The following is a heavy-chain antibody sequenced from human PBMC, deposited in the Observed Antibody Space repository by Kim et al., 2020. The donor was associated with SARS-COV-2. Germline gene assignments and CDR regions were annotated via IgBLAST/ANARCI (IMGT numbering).Heavy chain of an antibody. CDR1: GFTFTTYW. D-gene: IGHD2-15*01. CDR3: AREPVVEGAGGWEWYLDL. V-gene: IGHV3-7*01. Sequence: GGSLRLSCEASGFTFTTYWMNWFRQAPGKGLEWVANIKQDGSESHYVDSVKGRFTISRDNAKKSLYLQMNSLRGEDTAVYYCAREPVVEGAGGWEWYLDLWGRGTLVTVSS. CDR2: IKQDGSES. J-gene: IGHJ2*01.